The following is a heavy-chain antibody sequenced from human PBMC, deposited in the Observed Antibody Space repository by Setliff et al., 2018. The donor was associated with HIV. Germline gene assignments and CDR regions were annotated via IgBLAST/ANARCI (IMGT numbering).Heavy chain of an antibody. CDR1: GVTVSKNY. Sequence: PGGSLRLSCAASGVTVSKNYMSWVRQAPGKGLEWVAFIRNDGSDKHYVDSVKGRFTISRDNSKNTLYLQMNSLRAEDTAVYYCARGGSNSWSPFDYWGQGTLVTVSS. V-gene: IGHV3-30*02. D-gene: IGHD6-13*01. CDR2: IRNDGSDK. CDR3: ARGGSNSWSPFDY. J-gene: IGHJ4*02.